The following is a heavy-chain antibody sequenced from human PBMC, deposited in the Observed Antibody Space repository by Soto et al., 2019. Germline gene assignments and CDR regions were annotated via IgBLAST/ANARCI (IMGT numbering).Heavy chain of an antibody. D-gene: IGHD6-19*01. Sequence: YLEESGGGVVQPGGSLRLSCAASGFTFNSYWMHWVRQVPGKGLECVSRIDGDGTTTHYADSVKGRFTISRDNAKNTLYLQMNSLRAEDSAVYLCARRIAVAGTYDHWGQGTLVTVSS. CDR2: IDGDGTTT. J-gene: IGHJ4*02. V-gene: IGHV3-74*01. CDR1: GFTFNSYW. CDR3: ARRIAVAGTYDH.